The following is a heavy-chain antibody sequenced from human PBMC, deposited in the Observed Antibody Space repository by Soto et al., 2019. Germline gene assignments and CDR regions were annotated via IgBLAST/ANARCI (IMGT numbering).Heavy chain of an antibody. D-gene: IGHD3-10*01. Sequence: GGSLRLSCAASGFTFSSYGMHWVRQAPGKGLEWVAVISYDGSNKYYADSVKGRFTISRDNSKNTLYLQMNSLRAEDTAVYYCAKDNGGVVFPPTRRGFHYGMDVWGQGTTVTVSS. J-gene: IGHJ6*02. CDR2: ISYDGSNK. CDR1: GFTFSSYG. CDR3: AKDNGGVVFPPTRRGFHYGMDV. V-gene: IGHV3-30*18.